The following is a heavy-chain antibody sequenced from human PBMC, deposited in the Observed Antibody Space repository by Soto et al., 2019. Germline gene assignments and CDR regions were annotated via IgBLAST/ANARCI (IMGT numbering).Heavy chain of an antibody. CDR2: IYYSGST. Sequence: SETLSLTCSVSGGSINSSSYFWGWVRQPPGKGLEWIGSIYYSGSTYYNPSLRSRVTISVDTSKNQFSLKLSSVTAADTAVFYCARQYSSGSRNWFDPWGQGTLVTVSS. CDR3: ARQYSSGSRNWFDP. V-gene: IGHV4-39*01. J-gene: IGHJ5*02. D-gene: IGHD6-19*01. CDR1: GGSINSSSYF.